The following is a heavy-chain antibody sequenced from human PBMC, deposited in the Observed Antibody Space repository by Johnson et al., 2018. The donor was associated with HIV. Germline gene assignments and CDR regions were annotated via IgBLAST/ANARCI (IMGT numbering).Heavy chain of an antibody. Sequence: QVQLVESGGGVVQPGRSLRLSCAASGFTFSSYGMHWVRQAPGKGLEWVAVIWYDGSNNNYADSVKGRFTISRDNSKNTLFLQMNSLRAEDTAVYYCAKRRGGGKGADTFDIWGQGTMVTVSS. CDR3: AKRRGGGKGADTFDI. J-gene: IGHJ3*02. CDR2: IWYDGSNN. D-gene: IGHD3-10*01. CDR1: GFTFSSYG. V-gene: IGHV3-33*06.